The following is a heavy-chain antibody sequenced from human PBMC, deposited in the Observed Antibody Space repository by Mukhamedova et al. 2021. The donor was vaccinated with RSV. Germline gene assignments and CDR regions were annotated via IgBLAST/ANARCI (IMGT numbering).Heavy chain of an antibody. CDR2: TYYRSKWSN. J-gene: IGHJ4*02. Sequence: NWIRQSPSRGLEWLGRTYYRSKWSNDYAASVKSRIIVKADTSKNQFSLQLNSMTPEDTAVYFCARSSSDIDYWGQGTLVTVSS. V-gene: IGHV6-1*01. D-gene: IGHD6-19*01. CDR3: ARSSSDIDY.